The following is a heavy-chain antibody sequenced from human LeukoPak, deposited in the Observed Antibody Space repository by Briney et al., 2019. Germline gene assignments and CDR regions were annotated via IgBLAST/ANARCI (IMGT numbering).Heavy chain of an antibody. J-gene: IGHJ6*03. Sequence: SETLSLTCTVSGGSISSGSYYWSWIRQPPGKGLEWIGRIYTSGSTNYNPSLKSRVTISVDTSKNQFSLKLSSVPAADTAVYYCATRLATVVTGYYYYYMDVWGKGTTVTVSS. CDR2: IYTSGST. CDR1: GGSISSGSYY. D-gene: IGHD4-23*01. V-gene: IGHV4-61*02. CDR3: ATRLATVVTGYYYYYMDV.